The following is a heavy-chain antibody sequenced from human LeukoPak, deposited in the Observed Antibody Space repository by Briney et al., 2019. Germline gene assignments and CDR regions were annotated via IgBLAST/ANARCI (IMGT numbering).Heavy chain of an antibody. CDR3: AREGWLDP. CDR2: ISWDGGST. CDR1: GFTFDDYT. Sequence: GGSLRLSCAASGFTFDDYTMHWVRQAPGKGLEWVSLISWDGGSTYYADSVKGRFTISRDNSKNSLYLQINSLRVEDTAVYYCAREGWLDPWGQGTLVIVPS. J-gene: IGHJ5*02. V-gene: IGHV3-43*01.